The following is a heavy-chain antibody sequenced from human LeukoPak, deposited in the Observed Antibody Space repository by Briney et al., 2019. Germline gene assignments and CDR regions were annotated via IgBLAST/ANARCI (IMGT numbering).Heavy chain of an antibody. CDR1: GGSISSGSYY. D-gene: IGHD2-15*01. CDR2: IHTSGST. J-gene: IGHJ6*03. CDR3: ARPKPCSGGSCSAYYYYYMDV. Sequence: SQTLSLTCTVSGGSISSGSYYWSWIRQPAGKGLEWIGRIHTSGSTNYNPSLKSRVTISVDTSKNQFSLKLSSVTAADTAVYYCARPKPCSGGSCSAYYYYYMDVWGKGTTVTVSS. V-gene: IGHV4-61*02.